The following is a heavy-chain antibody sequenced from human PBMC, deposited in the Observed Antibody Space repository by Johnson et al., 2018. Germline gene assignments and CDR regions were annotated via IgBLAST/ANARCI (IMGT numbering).Heavy chain of an antibody. Sequence: VQLVESGGGLVQPGRSLRLSCAASGFTFDDYAMHWVRQAPGKGLEWVSGISWNSGSIGYADSVKGRFTISRDNAKNSLYLQMNSLRAEDTAVYYCARDPRPYYYDSSGYYLGMDVWGQGTTVTVSS. D-gene: IGHD3-22*01. CDR1: GFTFDDYA. CDR3: ARDPRPYYYDSSGYYLGMDV. V-gene: IGHV3-9*01. CDR2: ISWNSGSI. J-gene: IGHJ6*02.